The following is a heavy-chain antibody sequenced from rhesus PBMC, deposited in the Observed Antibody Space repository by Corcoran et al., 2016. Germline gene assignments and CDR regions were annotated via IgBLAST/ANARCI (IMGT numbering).Heavy chain of an antibody. CDR3: VRDRSNGWYEAFAF. D-gene: IGHD6-31*01. Sequence: QVQLQESGPGLVTPSETLSLTCAVSGYSISSGYCWGWIRQPPGKGLEFIGYISGSSGSTDDNPSLKSRVTISKDTSKKQFSLKLSSVTAADTADYYCVRDRSNGWYEAFAFWGQGLRVTVSS. CDR2: ISGSSGST. J-gene: IGHJ3*01. CDR1: GYSISSGYC. V-gene: IGHV4-99*02.